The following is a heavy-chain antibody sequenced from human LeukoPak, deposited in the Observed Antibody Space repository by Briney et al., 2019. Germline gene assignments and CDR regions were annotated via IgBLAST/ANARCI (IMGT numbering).Heavy chain of an antibody. CDR3: ARVGREEWLRFFDY. J-gene: IGHJ4*02. Sequence: PGGSLRLSCAASGFTFSSYWMSWVRQAPGKGLEWVANIKQDGSEKYYVDSVKGRFTISRDNAKNSLYLQMNSLRAEDTAVYYCARVGREEWLRFFDYWGQGTLVTVSS. CDR1: GFTFSSYW. CDR2: IKQDGSEK. D-gene: IGHD5-12*01. V-gene: IGHV3-7*01.